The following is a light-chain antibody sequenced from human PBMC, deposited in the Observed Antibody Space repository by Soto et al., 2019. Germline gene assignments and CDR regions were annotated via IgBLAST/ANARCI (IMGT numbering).Light chain of an antibody. CDR1: SSDVGAYDY. V-gene: IGLV2-14*01. J-gene: IGLJ2*01. Sequence: QSALTQPASVSGSPGQSITISCTGTSSDVGAYDYVSWFQQHSGKAPKLMIYGVNNRPSGISNRFFGSKSGDTASLTISGLQAEDEADYYCSSFTTSNTWVFGGGTKLTVL. CDR2: GVN. CDR3: SSFTTSNTWV.